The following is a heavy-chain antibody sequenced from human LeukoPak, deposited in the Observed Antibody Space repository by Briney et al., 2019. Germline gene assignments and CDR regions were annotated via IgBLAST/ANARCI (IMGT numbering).Heavy chain of an antibody. CDR1: GFTLSDYY. J-gene: IGHJ4*02. CDR2: VSNGGGNTI. CDR3: ARDKSNKGHDC. V-gene: IGHV3-11*01. Sequence: GGSLRLSCAASGFTLSDYYMTWIRQAPGKGLEGVSYVSNGGGNTIFYADSVKGRFTVFRDYAKNSLYLQMNSLRAEDTAVYYCARDKSNKGHDCWGQGTLVTVSP.